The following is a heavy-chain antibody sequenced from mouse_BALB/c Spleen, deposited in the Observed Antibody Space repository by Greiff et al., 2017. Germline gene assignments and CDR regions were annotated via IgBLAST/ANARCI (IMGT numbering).Heavy chain of an antibody. Sequence: QVHVKQSGAELAKPGASVKMSCKASGYTFTSYWMHWVKQRPGQGLEWIGYINPSTGYTEYNQKFKDKATLTADKSSSTAYMQLSSLTSEDSAVYYCLYGNFAYWGQGTLVTVSA. V-gene: IGHV1-7*01. D-gene: IGHD2-1*01. J-gene: IGHJ3*01. CDR2: INPSTGYT. CDR1: GYTFTSYW. CDR3: LYGNFAY.